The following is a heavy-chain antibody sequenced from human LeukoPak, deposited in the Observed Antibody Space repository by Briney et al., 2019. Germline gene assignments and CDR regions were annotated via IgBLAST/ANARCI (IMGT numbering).Heavy chain of an antibody. Sequence: HTGGSLRLSCAASGFTFSSYAMSWVRQAPGKGLEWVSAISGSGDSTYYADSVKGRFTISRDNSKNTLYLQMNSLRAEDTAVYYSAKDQEMATIWGSDYWGQGTLVTVSS. CDR2: ISGSGDST. D-gene: IGHD5-24*01. J-gene: IGHJ4*02. V-gene: IGHV3-23*01. CDR1: GFTFSSYA. CDR3: AKDQEMATIWGSDY.